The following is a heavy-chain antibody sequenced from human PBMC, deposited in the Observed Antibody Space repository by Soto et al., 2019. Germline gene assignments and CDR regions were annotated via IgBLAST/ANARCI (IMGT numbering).Heavy chain of an antibody. CDR1: GFSVSRHY. V-gene: IGHV3-53*02. CDR3: ARVPGRL. D-gene: IGHD3-10*01. Sequence: QLVETGGGLIQPGTSLTLSCAASGFSVSRHYMTWVRQAPGKGLEWVSFVYSGGATFYADSVKGRFILSRDDSQNTMYLQMNNLRAEDTAVYYCARVPGRLWGRGTLVTVAS. CDR2: VYSGGAT. J-gene: IGHJ4*02.